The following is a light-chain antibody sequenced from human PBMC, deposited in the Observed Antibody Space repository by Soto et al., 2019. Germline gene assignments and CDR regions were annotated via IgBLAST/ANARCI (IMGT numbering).Light chain of an antibody. CDR1: QSVSSN. V-gene: IGKV3-15*01. CDR3: HPYNKGPWT. Sequence: EIVMTQSPATLSVSPGERATLSCRASQSVSSNLAWYQQKPGQAPRLLIYGASTRATGIPARFSGSGSGTEFTLTISSLQSEDFEIYYCHPYNKGPWTFGQRTKVEIK. J-gene: IGKJ1*01. CDR2: GAS.